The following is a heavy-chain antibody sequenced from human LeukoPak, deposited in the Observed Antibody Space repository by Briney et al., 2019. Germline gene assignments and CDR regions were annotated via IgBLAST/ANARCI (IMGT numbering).Heavy chain of an antibody. CDR3: ARTGTTFDY. J-gene: IGHJ4*02. Sequence: PGGSLRLSCAASGFSLSTYWMSWVRQAPGKGLAWVAKIKQDGSQKYYVDSVKGRFTISRDNAKNSLYLQMNNLRAEDTAVYYCARTGTTFDYWGQGTLVTVSS. CDR1: GFSLSTYW. V-gene: IGHV3-7*03. D-gene: IGHD1-1*01. CDR2: IKQDGSQK.